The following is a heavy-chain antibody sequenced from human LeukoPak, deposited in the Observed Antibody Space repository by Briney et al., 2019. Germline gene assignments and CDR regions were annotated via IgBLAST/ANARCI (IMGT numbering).Heavy chain of an antibody. Sequence: ASVKVSCKASGYTFTGYYMHWVRQAPGLGLEWMGWINPNSGGTNYAQKFQGWVTVTRDTSISTAYIELSRLRSDDTAVYYCARGPASGSEFDYWGQGTLVTVSS. V-gene: IGHV1-2*04. CDR2: INPNSGGT. J-gene: IGHJ4*02. D-gene: IGHD3-10*01. CDR3: ARGPASGSEFDY. CDR1: GYTFTGYY.